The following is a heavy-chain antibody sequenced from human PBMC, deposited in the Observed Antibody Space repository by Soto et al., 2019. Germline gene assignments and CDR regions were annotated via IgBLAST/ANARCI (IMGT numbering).Heavy chain of an antibody. CDR2: IKPDGSEK. J-gene: IGHJ3*02. V-gene: IGHV3-7*04. CDR1: GFTFNTYW. Sequence: EVQLVESGGGLVQPGGSLRLSCAASGFTFNTYWMSWVRQAPGKGLEWVANIKPDGSEKWYVDSVKGRFTISRDTAKNSLYLQMNSLRAEDTAVYFCARGDYYDTSGPFSDAFDIWGQGTMVTVSS. D-gene: IGHD3-22*01. CDR3: ARGDYYDTSGPFSDAFDI.